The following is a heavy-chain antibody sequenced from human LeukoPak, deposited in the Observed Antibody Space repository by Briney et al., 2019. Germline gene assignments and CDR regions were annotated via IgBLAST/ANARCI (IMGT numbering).Heavy chain of an antibody. CDR1: GFTFSSYA. V-gene: IGHV3-23*01. CDR2: ISGGGGTT. CDR3: SKQRSEVVVAATNY. Sequence: GGSLRLSCAASGFTFSSYAMTWVRQAPGKGLEWVSSISGGGGTTYYADSVRGRFTISRDNSKNTLSVQMNNLRAEDTAVYYCSKQRSEVVVAATNYWGQGTLVTVSS. J-gene: IGHJ4*02. D-gene: IGHD2-15*01.